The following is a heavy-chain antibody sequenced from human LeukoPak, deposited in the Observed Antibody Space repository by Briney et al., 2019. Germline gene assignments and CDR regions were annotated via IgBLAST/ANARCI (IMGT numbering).Heavy chain of an antibody. CDR1: GGSISNYF. Sequence: PSETLSLTCTVSGGSISNYFWSWIRQPPGKGLECIGYIYYSDSTNYNPSLKSRVTVSVDTSKNQFSLKLSSVTAADTAVYYCARGPYYYGSGSYKWFDPWGQGTLVTVSS. CDR2: IYYSDST. D-gene: IGHD3-10*01. CDR3: ARGPYYYGSGSYKWFDP. J-gene: IGHJ5*02. V-gene: IGHV4-59*01.